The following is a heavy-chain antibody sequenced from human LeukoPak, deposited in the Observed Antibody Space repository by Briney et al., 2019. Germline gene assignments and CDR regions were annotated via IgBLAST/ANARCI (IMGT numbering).Heavy chain of an antibody. CDR1: GYTFTSYG. CDR3: ARDRYCSGGSCRDY. CDR2: ISAYNGNT. Sequence: ASVKVSCKASGYTFTSYGISWVRQAPGQGLEWMGWISAYNGNTNYAQKLQGRVTMTTDTSTSTAYMELRSMRSDDTAVYYCARDRYCSGGSCRDYWGQGTLVTVSS. D-gene: IGHD2-15*01. J-gene: IGHJ4*02. V-gene: IGHV1-18*01.